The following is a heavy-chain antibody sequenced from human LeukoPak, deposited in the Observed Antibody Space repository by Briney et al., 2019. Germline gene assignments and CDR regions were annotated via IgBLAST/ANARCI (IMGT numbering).Heavy chain of an antibody. CDR1: GGPTSNGDYY. D-gene: IGHD6-6*01. CDR3: ARDGKYSISEYFDL. CDR2: IYHSGST. J-gene: IGHJ2*01. V-gene: IGHV4-30-2*01. Sequence: SETLSLTCTVSGGPTSNGDYYWSWIRQPPGKGLEWIGYIYHSGSTYYNPSLKSRVTISVDRSKNHFSLNLTSVTAADTAVYYCARDGKYSISEYFDLWGRGTLVTVSS.